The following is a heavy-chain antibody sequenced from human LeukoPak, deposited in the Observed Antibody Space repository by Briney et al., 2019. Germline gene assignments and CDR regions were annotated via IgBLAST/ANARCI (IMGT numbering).Heavy chain of an antibody. CDR2: INHSGST. CDR1: GGSFSNYY. Sequence: SETLSLTCAVYGGSFSNYYWSWIRQPPGKGLEWIGEINHSGSTNYNPSLKSRVTISIDTSKNQFSLKLSSVTAADTAMYYCTRGAFYYDTSGLERVWCFDYWGQGTLVTVSS. J-gene: IGHJ4*02. CDR3: TRGAFYYDTSGLERVWCFDY. D-gene: IGHD3-22*01. V-gene: IGHV4-34*01.